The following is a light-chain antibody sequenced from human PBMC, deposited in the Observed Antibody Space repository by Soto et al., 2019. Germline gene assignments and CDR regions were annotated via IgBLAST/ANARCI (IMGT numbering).Light chain of an antibody. CDR2: DAS. CDR1: QDISNY. Sequence: DLQMTQSPSSLSAPVGDRVTITCQASQDISNYLNWYQQKPGKAPKLLIYDASNLETGVPSRFSGSGSGTDFTFTISSLQPEDIATYYCQQYDNLPWTFGQGTKVEIK. V-gene: IGKV1-33*01. J-gene: IGKJ1*01. CDR3: QQYDNLPWT.